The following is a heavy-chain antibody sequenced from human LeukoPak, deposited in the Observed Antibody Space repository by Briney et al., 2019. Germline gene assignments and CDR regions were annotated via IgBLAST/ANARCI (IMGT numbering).Heavy chain of an antibody. CDR3: ARDSICSGGRCYSGSYYMDV. J-gene: IGHJ6*03. D-gene: IGHD2-15*01. CDR2: FFSSGNT. Sequence: SETLSLTCTVSGGSFTSFYWSWIRQPAGKGLEGIGRFFSSGNTNYNPSFKSRATISVDKSKSQFSLKLTSVTAADTAVYYCARDSICSGGRCYSGSYYMDVWGKGTTVTVSS. V-gene: IGHV4-4*07. CDR1: GGSFTSFY.